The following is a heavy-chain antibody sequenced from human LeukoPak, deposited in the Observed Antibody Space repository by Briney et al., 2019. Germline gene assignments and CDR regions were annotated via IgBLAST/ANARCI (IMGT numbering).Heavy chain of an antibody. J-gene: IGHJ3*02. CDR1: GFTFSSYS. CDR2: ISSSDYI. D-gene: IGHD2-2*01. CDR3: ASRYCTSTNCYAFDI. Sequence: PGGSLRLSCAASGFTFSSYSMNWVRQAPGKGLEWVSAISSSDYIFYADSVQGRFTISRDNAVNSLFLQMNSLRAEDTAVYYCASRYCTSTNCYAFDIWGQGTMVTVSS. V-gene: IGHV3-21*01.